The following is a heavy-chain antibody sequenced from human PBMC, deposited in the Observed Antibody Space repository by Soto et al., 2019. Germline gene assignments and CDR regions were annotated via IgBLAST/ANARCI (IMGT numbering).Heavy chain of an antibody. J-gene: IGHJ1*01. Sequence: EVQLLESGGGLVQPGGSLRLSCAASGFTFSSYAMSWVRQAPGKGLEWVSAISGSGGSTYYADSVKGRFTISRDSTKSTLHLQINSLRAEDTAVYYCAKVAYSSGWYQYFQHWGQGTLVTVSS. D-gene: IGHD6-19*01. CDR1: GFTFSSYA. V-gene: IGHV3-23*01. CDR2: ISGSGGST. CDR3: AKVAYSSGWYQYFQH.